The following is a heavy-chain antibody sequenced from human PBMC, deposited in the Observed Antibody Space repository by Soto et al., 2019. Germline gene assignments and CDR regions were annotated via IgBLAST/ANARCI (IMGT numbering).Heavy chain of an antibody. CDR2: INPFDGSR. Sequence: GDSVKVSCKASGYIFTSYYIHWVRQAPGQGLEWMGWINPFDGSRMFAQSFQGRVTMTRDTSTDTAYMELSSLRSEDTAVYYCATAYYLSSGYFDNWIDPWGQGTLVTVSS. V-gene: IGHV1-46*01. CDR1: GYIFTSYY. CDR3: ATAYYLSSGYFDNWIDP. D-gene: IGHD3-22*01. J-gene: IGHJ5*02.